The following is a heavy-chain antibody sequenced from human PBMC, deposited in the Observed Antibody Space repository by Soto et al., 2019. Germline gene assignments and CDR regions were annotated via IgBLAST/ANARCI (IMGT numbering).Heavy chain of an antibody. CDR1: GYTFTSYG. CDR3: AREGGSYLGWFDP. Sequence: QVQLVQSGAEVKKPGASVKVSCKASGYTFTSYGISWVRQAPGQGLEWMGWISAYNGNTNHARKLPSRSTMTTDTSTSTANMELRSLRSDDTAVSYCAREGGSYLGWFDPWGQGTLVTVSS. J-gene: IGHJ5*02. V-gene: IGHV1-18*01. D-gene: IGHD1-26*01. CDR2: ISAYNGNT.